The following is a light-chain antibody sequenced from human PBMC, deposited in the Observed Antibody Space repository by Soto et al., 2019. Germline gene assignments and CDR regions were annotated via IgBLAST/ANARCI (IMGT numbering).Light chain of an antibody. CDR1: QDISNY. CDR3: QQYDNLLMLT. J-gene: IGKJ4*01. CDR2: DAS. Sequence: DIQMTQSPSSLSASVGDRVTITCQASQDISNYLNWYQQKPGKAPKLLIYDASNLETGVPSRFSGSGSGTDFTFTISSLQPEDIETYYCQQYDNLLMLTYGGGTKVEIK. V-gene: IGKV1-33*01.